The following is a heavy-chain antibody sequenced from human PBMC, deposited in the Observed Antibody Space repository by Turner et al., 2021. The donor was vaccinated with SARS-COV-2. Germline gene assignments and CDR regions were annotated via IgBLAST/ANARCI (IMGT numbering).Heavy chain of an antibody. Sequence: QLQLQESGPGLVKSSETLSLTCTVSGGSISSSSYYWGWIRQPPGKGLEWIGSIYYSGSTYYNPSLKSRVTISVDTSKNQFSLKLSSVTAADTAVYYCARHQGSTSGYDHGMNVWGQGTAVIVSS. V-gene: IGHV4-39*01. D-gene: IGHD1-1*01. J-gene: IGHJ6*02. CDR1: GGSISSSSYY. CDR3: ARHQGSTSGYDHGMNV. CDR2: IYYSGST.